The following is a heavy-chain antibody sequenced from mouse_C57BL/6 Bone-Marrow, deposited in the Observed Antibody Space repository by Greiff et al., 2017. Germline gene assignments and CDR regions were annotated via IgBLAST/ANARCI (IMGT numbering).Heavy chain of an antibody. CDR2: IYPGDGDT. V-gene: IGHV1-82*01. J-gene: IGHJ4*01. D-gene: IGHD2-4*01. CDR3: ARYDYDGYYYAMDY. Sequence: QVQLQQSGPELVKPGASVKISCKASGYAFSSSWMNWVKQRPGKGLEWLGRIYPGDGDTNYNGKFKGKATLTADKSSSTAYMQLSSLTSEDSAVYFCARYDYDGYYYAMDYWGQGTSVTVSS. CDR1: GYAFSSSW.